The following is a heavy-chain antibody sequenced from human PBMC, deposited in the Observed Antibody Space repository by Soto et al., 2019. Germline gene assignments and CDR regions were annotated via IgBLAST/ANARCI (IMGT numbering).Heavy chain of an antibody. Sequence: QVQLVESGGGVVRPGGSLTLSCTASGFNFSNYAFHWVRQAPGKGLERVAVISFDGSSHFYGTSMKGRSLITRDNSKSTLYLQMSSLRLEDTGVFFCARELGRRGSQFPFDFWGQGTLVTVSS. CDR2: ISFDGSSH. D-gene: IGHD7-27*01. V-gene: IGHV3-30-3*01. CDR3: ARELGRRGSQFPFDF. J-gene: IGHJ4*02. CDR1: GFNFSNYA.